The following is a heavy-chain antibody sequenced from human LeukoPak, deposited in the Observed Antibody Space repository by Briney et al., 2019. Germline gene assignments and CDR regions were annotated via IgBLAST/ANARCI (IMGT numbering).Heavy chain of an antibody. J-gene: IGHJ4*02. Sequence: PGGSLRLSCAASGFSISSIYMNWVRQVPGKGLEWVSVIYSGGSTYYADSVKGRFTISRDNSKNTLYLQMNSLRAEDTAVYYCARTLLSGYDYWGQGTLVTVSS. CDR1: GFSISSIY. V-gene: IGHV3-66*01. D-gene: IGHD3-22*01. CDR3: ARTLLSGYDY. CDR2: IYSGGST.